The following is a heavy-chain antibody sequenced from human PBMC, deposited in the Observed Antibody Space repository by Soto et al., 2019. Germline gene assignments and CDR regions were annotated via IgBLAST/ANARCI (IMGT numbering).Heavy chain of an antibody. CDR2: MNPNSGNT. Sequence: QVPLVQSGAEVKKPGASVKVSCKASGYTFTSYDINWVRQATGQGLEWMGWMNPNSGNTGYAQKFQGRVTMTRNTSISTAYMELSSLRSEDTAVYYWARERKQWLKRYYYYGMDVWGQGTTVTVSS. CDR1: GYTFTSYD. V-gene: IGHV1-8*01. CDR3: ARERKQWLKRYYYYGMDV. J-gene: IGHJ6*02. D-gene: IGHD6-19*01.